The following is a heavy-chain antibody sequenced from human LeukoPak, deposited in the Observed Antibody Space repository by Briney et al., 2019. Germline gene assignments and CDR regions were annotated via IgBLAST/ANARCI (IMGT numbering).Heavy chain of an antibody. Sequence: GASVKVSCKASGYTFTSYDINWVRQATEQGLEWMGWMSPNSGNTGYAQKFQGRVTMTRDTSITTAYMELINLRSEDTAVYYCVRAPPNWGFNYWGQGTLVTVSS. CDR1: GYTFTSYD. D-gene: IGHD7-27*01. CDR3: VRAPPNWGFNY. V-gene: IGHV1-8*01. CDR2: MSPNSGNT. J-gene: IGHJ4*02.